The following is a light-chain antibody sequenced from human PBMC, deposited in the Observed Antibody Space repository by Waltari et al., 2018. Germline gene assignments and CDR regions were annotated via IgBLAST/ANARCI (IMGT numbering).Light chain of an antibody. CDR1: QRLTKRY. Sequence: VLTHSPGTLSLTPGETATRPCRASQRLTKRYLAWYQQKTGQAPRLLIYGASSSDAGIPDTFSGSAARTDFTLTISPLDPEDFALYYCQQYGSSLLYTFGQRTKSEIK. CDR2: GAS. J-gene: IGKJ2*01. CDR3: QQYGSSLLYT. V-gene: IGKV3-20*01.